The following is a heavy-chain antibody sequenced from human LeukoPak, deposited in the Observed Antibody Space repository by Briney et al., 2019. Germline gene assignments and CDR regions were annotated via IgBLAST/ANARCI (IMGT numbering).Heavy chain of an antibody. CDR2: MNPNSGNT. Sequence: ASVKVSCKASGYTFTSYDINWVRQATGQGLEWTGWMNPNSGNTGYAQKFQGRVTMTRNTSISTAYMELSSLRSEDTAVYYCARGYYDSSGYWGSHAFDIWGQGTMVTVSS. J-gene: IGHJ3*02. CDR3: ARGYYDSSGYWGSHAFDI. CDR1: GYTFTSYD. V-gene: IGHV1-8*01. D-gene: IGHD3-22*01.